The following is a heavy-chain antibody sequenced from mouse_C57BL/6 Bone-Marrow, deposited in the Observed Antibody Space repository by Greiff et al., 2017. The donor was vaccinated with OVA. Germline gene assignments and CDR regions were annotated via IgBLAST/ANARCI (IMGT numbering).Heavy chain of an antibody. V-gene: IGHV1-42*01. Sequence: VQLQQSGPELVKPGASVKISCKASGYSFTGYYMNWVKQSPEKSLEWIGEINPSTGGTTYNQKFKAKATLTVDKSSSTAYMQLKSLTSEDSAVYYCARRGNYVGWYFDVWGTGTTVTVSS. CDR1: GYSFTGYY. J-gene: IGHJ1*03. CDR3: ARRGNYVGWYFDV. CDR2: INPSTGGT. D-gene: IGHD2-1*01.